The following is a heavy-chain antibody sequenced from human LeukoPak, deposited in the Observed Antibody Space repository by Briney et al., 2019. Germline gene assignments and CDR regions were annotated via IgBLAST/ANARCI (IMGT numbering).Heavy chain of an antibody. V-gene: IGHV1-2*02. J-gene: IGHJ5*02. CDR3: ARLTYYYDSSGSS. Sequence: ASVKVSCKASGYTFTGYYMHWVRQAPGQGLEWMGWINPNSGGTNYAQKFQGRVAVTRDTSISTAYMELSRLRSDDTAVYYCARLTYYYDSSGSSWGQGTLVTVSS. D-gene: IGHD3-22*01. CDR1: GYTFTGYY. CDR2: INPNSGGT.